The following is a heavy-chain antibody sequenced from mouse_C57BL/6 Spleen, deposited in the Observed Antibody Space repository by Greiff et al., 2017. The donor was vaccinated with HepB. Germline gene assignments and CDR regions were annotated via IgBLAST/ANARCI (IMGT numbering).Heavy chain of an antibody. CDR3: ARSAYYDSSPSYWYFDV. CDR2: IDPSDSYT. V-gene: IGHV1-50*01. D-gene: IGHD1-1*01. J-gene: IGHJ1*03. Sequence: QVQLQQPGAELVKPGASVKLSCKASGYTFTSYWMQWVKQRPGQGLEWIGEIDPSDSYTNYNQKFKGKATLTVDTSSSTAYMQLSSLTSEGSAVYYCARSAYYDSSPSYWYFDVWGTGTTVTVSS. CDR1: GYTFTSYW.